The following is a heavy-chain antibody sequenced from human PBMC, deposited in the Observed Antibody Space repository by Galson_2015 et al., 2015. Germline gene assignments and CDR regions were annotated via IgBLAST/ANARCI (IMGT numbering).Heavy chain of an antibody. D-gene: IGHD4-23*01. CDR1: GFTFSSYG. CDR3: TSLTGGNSVDY. J-gene: IGHJ4*02. V-gene: IGHV3-33*08. CDR2: IGHDGSIK. Sequence: SLRLSCAASGFTFSSYGIHWVRQAPGKGLEWVAVIGHDGSIKYYVDSVKGRFTVSRDNSKSTLYLQMNTLRADDTAVYYCTSLTGGNSVDYGGQGTLVTVSS.